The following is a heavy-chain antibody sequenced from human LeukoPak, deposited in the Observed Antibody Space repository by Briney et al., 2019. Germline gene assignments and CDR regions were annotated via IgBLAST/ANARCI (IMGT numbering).Heavy chain of an antibody. CDR1: GFVFSDYS. D-gene: IGHD7-27*01. CDR2: IRGSGSGSGSGM. J-gene: IGHJ4*02. Sequence: GGSLRLSCAASGFVFSDYSMNWVRQAPGKGLEWVSNIRGSGSGSGSGMYYPDSVKGRFTISRDNAKNSLYLQMSSLRAEDTAFYYCARDNNWGFDFWGQGALVTVSS. CDR3: ARDNNWGFDF. V-gene: IGHV3-48*04.